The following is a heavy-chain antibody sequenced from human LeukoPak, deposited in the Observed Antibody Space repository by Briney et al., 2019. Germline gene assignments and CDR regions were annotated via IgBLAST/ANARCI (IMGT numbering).Heavy chain of an antibody. D-gene: IGHD3-9*01. CDR2: ISLDGATT. Sequence: GGSLRLSCAASGFTFSSYSMNWVRQAPGKGLEWVSGISLDGATTYYAGSVEGRFTISRDDSKNTLYLQMNSLRAEDTAAYYCAKGYYFDILSGYSSLDSWGQGTLVTVSS. CDR3: AKGYYFDILSGYSSLDS. J-gene: IGHJ4*02. CDR1: GFTFSSYS. V-gene: IGHV3-23*01.